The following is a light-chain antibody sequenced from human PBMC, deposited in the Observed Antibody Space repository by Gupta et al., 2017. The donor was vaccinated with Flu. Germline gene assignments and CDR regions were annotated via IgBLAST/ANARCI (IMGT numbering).Light chain of an antibody. V-gene: IGKV1-5*03. CDR2: KAS. CDR3: QHYDSYSQVYT. J-gene: IGKJ2*01. Sequence: QQIPGKAPKLLIYKASTLHRGVPSRFSGSGSGTEFTLTISSLQPDDFATYYCQHYDSYSQVYTFGQGTKLEIK.